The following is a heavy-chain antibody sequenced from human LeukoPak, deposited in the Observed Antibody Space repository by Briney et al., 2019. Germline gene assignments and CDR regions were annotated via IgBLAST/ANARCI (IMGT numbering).Heavy chain of an antibody. CDR1: GSSISTYH. Sequence: SETLSLTCTVSGSSISTYHWSWIRQPPGKGLEWIGYVSYVSYSGSTNYNPSLKSRVTISADTSKNQFSLKLSSVTYADTAVYYCTGDSGDAFDFWGQGTMVIVSS. J-gene: IGHJ3*01. CDR2: VSYVSYSGST. CDR3: TGDSGDAFDF. V-gene: IGHV4-59*01. D-gene: IGHD6-25*01.